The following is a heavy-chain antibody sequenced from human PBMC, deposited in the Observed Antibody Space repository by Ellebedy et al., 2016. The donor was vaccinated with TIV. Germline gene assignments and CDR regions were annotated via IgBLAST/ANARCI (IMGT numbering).Heavy chain of an antibody. CDR3: ARIPRESHIVGAARYRGFDY. CDR2: IDWDDDK. CDR1: GFSLSTSGMC. D-gene: IGHD1-26*01. V-gene: IGHV2-70*01. Sequence: SGPTLVKPTQTLTLTCTFSGFSLSTSGMCVSWIRQPPGKALEWLALIDWDDDKYYSTSLKTRLTISKDTSKNQVVLTMTNMDPVDTATYYCARIPRESHIVGAARYRGFDYWGQGTLVTVSS. J-gene: IGHJ4*02.